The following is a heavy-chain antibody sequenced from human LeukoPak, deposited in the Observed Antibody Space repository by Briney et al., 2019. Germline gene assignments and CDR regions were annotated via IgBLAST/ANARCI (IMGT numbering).Heavy chain of an antibody. V-gene: IGHV3-33*01. J-gene: IGHJ3*01. CDR2: IWYDGSNQ. CDR1: GFTFSSFA. D-gene: IGHD2-15*01. CDR3: AREADCSGGNCYRGPFDF. Sequence: PGGSLRLSCAASGFTFSSFAIHWVRQAPGKGLEWVAAIWYDGSNQYYADSVKGRLSISRDNSKNTLYLQMNSLRVEDTAVYYCAREADCSGGNCYRGPFDFWGQGTMVTVSS.